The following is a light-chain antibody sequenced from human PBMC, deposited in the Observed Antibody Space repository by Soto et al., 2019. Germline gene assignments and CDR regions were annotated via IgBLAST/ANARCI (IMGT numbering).Light chain of an antibody. Sequence: QSALTQPASVSGSPGQSITISCTGTGSDIGGYNHVSWYQHHPGKAPKLIIYEVTNRPSGVSNRFSGSKSGNTASLTISGLQAEDEADYYCQSYDSSLSGAAFGTGTKLTVL. CDR3: QSYDSSLSGAA. CDR1: GSDIGGYNH. J-gene: IGLJ1*01. CDR2: EVT. V-gene: IGLV2-14*01.